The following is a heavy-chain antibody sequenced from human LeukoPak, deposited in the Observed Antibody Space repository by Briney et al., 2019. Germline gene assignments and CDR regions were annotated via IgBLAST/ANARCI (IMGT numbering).Heavy chain of an antibody. CDR3: AGESDIVLMVYATRAYYFDY. CDR2: IWYDGSNK. D-gene: IGHD2-8*01. J-gene: IGHJ4*02. V-gene: IGHV3-33*01. Sequence: GGSLRLSCAASGFTFSSYGMHWVRQAPGKGLEWVAVIWYDGSNKYYADSVKGRFTISRDNSKNTLYLQMNSLRAEDTAVYYCAGESDIVLMVYATRAYYFDYWGQGTLVTVSS. CDR1: GFTFSSYG.